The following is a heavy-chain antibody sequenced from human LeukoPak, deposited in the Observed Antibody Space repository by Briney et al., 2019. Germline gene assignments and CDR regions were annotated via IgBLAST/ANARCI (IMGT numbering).Heavy chain of an antibody. D-gene: IGHD2-15*01. J-gene: IGHJ5*02. V-gene: IGHV4-59*08. CDR3: ARRRSGYCSGGSCYSGTPVDWFDP. CDR2: IYYSGST. CDR1: GGCISSYY. Sequence: SETMSLTCTVDGGCISSYYWSWIRQPPGKGLEWIGYIYYSGSTNYNPSLKSRVTISVDTSKNQFSLKLSSVTAADTAVYYCARRRSGYCSGGSCYSGTPVDWFDPWGQGTLVTVSS.